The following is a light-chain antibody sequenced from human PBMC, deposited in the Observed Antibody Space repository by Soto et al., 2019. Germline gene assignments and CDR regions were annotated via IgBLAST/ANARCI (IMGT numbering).Light chain of an antibody. CDR3: QQYSNWPPT. J-gene: IGKJ1*01. CDR2: AAS. V-gene: IGKV3-15*01. Sequence: EIVMTQSPGTLSVSPGEGVTLSCRASQSISSSLAWYQQKSGQSPRLLIYAASTRAPGFTAKFSGSGSGTEFTLTISSLQSEDFEVYYCQQYSNWPPTFGQGTKVELK. CDR1: QSISSS.